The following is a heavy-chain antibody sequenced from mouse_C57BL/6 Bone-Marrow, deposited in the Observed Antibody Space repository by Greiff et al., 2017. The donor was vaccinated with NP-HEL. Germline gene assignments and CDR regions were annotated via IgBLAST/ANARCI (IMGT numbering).Heavy chain of an antibody. Sequence: QVQLQQPGAELVKPGASVKMSCKAPGYTFTSYWITWVKQRPGQGLEWIGDIYPGSGSTNYNEKFKSKATLTVDTSSSTAYMQLSSLTSEDSAVYYCARDNLLPGWFAYWGQGTLVTVSA. CDR2: IYPGSGST. CDR1: GYTFTSYW. V-gene: IGHV1-55*01. J-gene: IGHJ3*01. D-gene: IGHD1-1*01. CDR3: ARDNLLPGWFAY.